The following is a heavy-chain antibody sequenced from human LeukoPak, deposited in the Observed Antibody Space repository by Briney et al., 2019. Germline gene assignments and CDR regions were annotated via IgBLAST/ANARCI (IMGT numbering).Heavy chain of an antibody. CDR3: ATVTMAYSSGWYTYDY. D-gene: IGHD6-19*01. CDR1: GYTFTGYY. V-gene: IGHV1-24*01. Sequence: ASVKVSCKASGYTFTGYYMHWVRQAPGKGLEWMGGFDPEDGETIYAQKFQGRVTVTEDTSTDTAYMELSSLRSEDTAVYYCATVTMAYSSGWYTYDYWGQGTLVTVSS. CDR2: FDPEDGET. J-gene: IGHJ4*02.